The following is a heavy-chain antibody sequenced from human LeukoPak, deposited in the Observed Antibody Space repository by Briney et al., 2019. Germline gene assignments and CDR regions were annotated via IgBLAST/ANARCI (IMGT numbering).Heavy chain of an antibody. CDR2: IYYAGDT. CDR3: ARRTGLFAPAGSD. D-gene: IGHD6-13*01. J-gene: IGHJ4*02. Sequence: SETLSLTCTVSGGSISSSSYYWGWIRQPPGKGLEWIGTIYYAGDTYYNPSLKSRVTMSVDTSRNQLSLKLTSVTAADAAVYYCARRTGLFAPAGSDWGQGTLVIVSS. CDR1: GGSISSSSYY. V-gene: IGHV4-39*01.